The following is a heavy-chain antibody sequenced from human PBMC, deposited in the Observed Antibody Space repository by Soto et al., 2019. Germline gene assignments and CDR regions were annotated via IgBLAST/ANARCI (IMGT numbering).Heavy chain of an antibody. CDR3: ARGDIVVVPARTQMRMDV. V-gene: IGHV1-69*01. J-gene: IGHJ6*02. D-gene: IGHD2-2*01. CDR1: GGTFSSYA. Sequence: QVQLVQSGAEVKKPGSSVKVSCKASGGTFSSYAISWVRQAPGQGLEWMGGIIPIFGTANYAQKFQGRVTITADESTSTAYMELSSLRSEDTAVYCCARGDIVVVPARTQMRMDVWGQGTTVTVSS. CDR2: IIPIFGTA.